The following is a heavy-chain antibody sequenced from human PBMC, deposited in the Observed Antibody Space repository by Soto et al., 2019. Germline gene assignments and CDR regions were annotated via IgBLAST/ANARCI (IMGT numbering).Heavy chain of an antibody. D-gene: IGHD3-22*01. CDR3: AKDASTHYYDSSGYPGVYYFDY. CDR1: GFTFSNYA. Sequence: GGSLRLSCAASGFTFSNYATSWVRQAPGKGLKWVSAISGSGLSTYYADSMKGRFTISRDNSKNTVYLQMNSLRAEDTAVYYCAKDASTHYYDSSGYPGVYYFDYWGQGTLVTVSS. J-gene: IGHJ4*02. V-gene: IGHV3-23*01. CDR2: ISGSGLST.